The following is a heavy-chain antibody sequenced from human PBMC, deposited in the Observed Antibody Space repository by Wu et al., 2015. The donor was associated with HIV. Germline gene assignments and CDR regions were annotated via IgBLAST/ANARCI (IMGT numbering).Heavy chain of an antibody. V-gene: IGHV1-46*01. Sequence: QVHLVQSGTEVKKPGASVKVSCKASGYTFISYYIHWVRQAPGQGLEWMGIINPSVGSTTYAQKFEGRVTMSRDTSTSTLYMELSSLRSEDTALYYCAMRDYCRDDNCNRWDLRHWGQGSLIVVS. D-gene: IGHD2/OR15-2a*01. J-gene: IGHJ1*01. CDR1: GYTFISYY. CDR2: INPSVGST. CDR3: AMRDYCRDDNCNRWDLRH.